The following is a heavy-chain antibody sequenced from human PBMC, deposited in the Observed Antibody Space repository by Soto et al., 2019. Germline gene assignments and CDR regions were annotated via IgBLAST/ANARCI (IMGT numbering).Heavy chain of an antibody. D-gene: IGHD3-3*01. CDR3: ARGGHDFWSGQFDF. CDR2: IDTTGNT. J-gene: IGHJ4*02. CDR1: GGSISTDF. V-gene: IGHV4-4*07. Sequence: SSETLSLTCTVSGGSISTDFCNWIRQPAGKGMEWIGRIDTTGNTNYSPSLKSRVTMSVDTSKNQFSLKLSSVTAADTAVYYCARGGHDFWSGQFDFWGQGTLVTVSS.